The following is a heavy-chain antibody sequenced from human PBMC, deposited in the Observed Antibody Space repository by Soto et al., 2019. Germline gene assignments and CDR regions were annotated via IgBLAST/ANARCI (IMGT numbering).Heavy chain of an antibody. V-gene: IGHV4-39*07. D-gene: IGHD6-13*01. CDR1: GGPISSRTYS. CDR3: ASSGRDLGSSSPKGKNYYSYYGLDV. CDR2: IYYSGNT. Sequence: SETLSLTCAVSGGPISSRTYSWGWIRQPPGRGLEWIGTIYYSGNTNYNPSLKSRVTISVDTSKNQVSLKVYSVTAADTALYYCASSGRDLGSSSPKGKNYYSYYGLDVWGQGTTVTVSS. J-gene: IGHJ6*02.